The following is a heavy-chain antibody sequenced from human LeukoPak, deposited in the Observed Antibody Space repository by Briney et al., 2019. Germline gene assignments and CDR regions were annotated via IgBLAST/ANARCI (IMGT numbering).Heavy chain of an antibody. CDR3: ARDPGVGYYTAKYFQH. V-gene: IGHV1-69*05. J-gene: IGHJ1*01. D-gene: IGHD3-22*01. CDR1: GGTFSSYA. CDR2: IIPIFGTA. Sequence: ASVKVSCKASGGTFSSYAISWLRQAPGQGLEWMGRIIPIFGTANYAQQFQGRVTITTDESTSTAYMELSSLRSEDTAVYYCARDPGVGYYTAKYFQHWGQGTLVTVSS.